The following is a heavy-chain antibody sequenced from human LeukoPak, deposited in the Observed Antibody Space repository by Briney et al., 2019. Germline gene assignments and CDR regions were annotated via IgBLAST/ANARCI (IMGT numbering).Heavy chain of an antibody. J-gene: IGHJ4*02. CDR3: ARFPENSSSWTFYFDY. CDR1: GYTLTGYY. V-gene: IGHV1-2*02. Sequence: ASVKVSCKASGYTLTGYYMHWVRQATGQGLEWMGWINPNSGGTNYAQKFQGRVTMTRDTSISTAYMELSRLRSHDTAVYYCARFPENSSSWTFYFDYWGQGTLVTASS. CDR2: INPNSGGT. D-gene: IGHD6-13*01.